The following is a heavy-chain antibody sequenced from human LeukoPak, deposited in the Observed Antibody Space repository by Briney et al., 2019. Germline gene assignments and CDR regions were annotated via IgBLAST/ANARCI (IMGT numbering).Heavy chain of an antibody. D-gene: IGHD6-19*01. CDR1: GFTFSCYG. J-gene: IGHJ4*02. CDR2: IWYDGSNK. V-gene: IGHV3-33*01. Sequence: GSLRLSCAASGFTFSCYGMHWVRQAPGKGLEWVAVIWYDGSNKYYADSVKGRFTISRDNSKNTLYLQMNSLRAEDTAAYYCARDPDVIAVAGYYFDYWGQGTLVTVSS. CDR3: ARDPDVIAVAGYYFDY.